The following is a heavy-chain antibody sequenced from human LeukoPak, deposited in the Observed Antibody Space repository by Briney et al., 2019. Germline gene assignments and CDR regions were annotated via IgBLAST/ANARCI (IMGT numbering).Heavy chain of an antibody. Sequence: SVKVSCKASGGTFISYAISWVRQAPGQGLEWMGGIIPIFGTANYAQKFQGRVTITADKSTSTAYMELSSLRSEDTAVYYCASDPTKGDFDYWGQGTLVTVSS. J-gene: IGHJ4*02. CDR3: ASDPTKGDFDY. CDR2: IIPIFGTA. D-gene: IGHD3-16*01. CDR1: GGTFISYA. V-gene: IGHV1-69*06.